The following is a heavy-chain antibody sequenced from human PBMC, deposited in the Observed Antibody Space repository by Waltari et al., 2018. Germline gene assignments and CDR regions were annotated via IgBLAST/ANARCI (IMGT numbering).Heavy chain of an antibody. CDR2: INADGSEK. Sequence: EVQVVESGGDLVQPGGSLRLSCPASGFTFRSYRRTWVRQAPGKGLEWVANINADGSEKEYVDSVKGRFTISRDNAKNSLYLQMNSLRVEDTAVYYCARLHSANYWGQGTLVTVSS. CDR3: ARLHSANY. CDR1: GFTFRSYR. V-gene: IGHV3-7*01. D-gene: IGHD2-15*01. J-gene: IGHJ4*02.